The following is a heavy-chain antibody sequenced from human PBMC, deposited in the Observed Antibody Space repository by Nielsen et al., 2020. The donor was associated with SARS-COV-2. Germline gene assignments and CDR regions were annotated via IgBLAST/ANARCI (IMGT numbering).Heavy chain of an antibody. D-gene: IGHD3-16*02. Sequence: ASVKVSCKASGYTFTSYYMHWVRQAPGQGLEWMGIINPSGGSTSYAQKFQGRVTMTRDTSTSTVYMELSSLRSEDTAVYYCARGRGDDYVWGSYRSTYNWFDPWGQGTLVTVSS. CDR3: ARGRGDDYVWGSYRSTYNWFDP. J-gene: IGHJ5*02. CDR2: INPSGGST. V-gene: IGHV1-46*01. CDR1: GYTFTSYY.